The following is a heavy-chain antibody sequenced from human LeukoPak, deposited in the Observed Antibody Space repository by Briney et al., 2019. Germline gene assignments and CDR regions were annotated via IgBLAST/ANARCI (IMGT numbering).Heavy chain of an antibody. CDR3: ARAQRSGPLFYGIDV. J-gene: IGHJ6*02. Sequence: SVKVSCKASGGTFSSYAISWVRQAPGQGLEWMGGIIPIFGTANYAQKFQGRVTITADESTSTAYMELSGLRSEDTAVYYCARAQRSGPLFYGIDVWGQGTTVTVSS. D-gene: IGHD5-12*01. CDR1: GGTFSSYA. V-gene: IGHV1-69*01. CDR2: IIPIFGTA.